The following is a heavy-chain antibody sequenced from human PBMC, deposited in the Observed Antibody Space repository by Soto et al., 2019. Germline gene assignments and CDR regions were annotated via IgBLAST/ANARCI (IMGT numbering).Heavy chain of an antibody. D-gene: IGHD3-22*01. J-gene: IGHJ5*02. V-gene: IGHV4-39*01. CDR2: IYHTGNA. CDR1: WGNIVNIRFH. CDR3: ARDYFDISDYTPNWFDP. Sequence: PSETQRLRKSVFWGNIVNIRFHRVMKRQPPGEGLEWIGSIYHTGNAYYNPSLKGRVTIFVDTSKNQFSLKWTSVTAADTALYYCARDYFDISDYTPNWFDPGGQGSLVTV.